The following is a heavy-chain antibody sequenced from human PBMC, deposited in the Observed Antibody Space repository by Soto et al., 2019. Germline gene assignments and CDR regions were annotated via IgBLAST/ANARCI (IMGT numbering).Heavy chain of an antibody. Sequence: EVQLVQSGAEVKKPGESLKISCQGSGYSFTNYWIAWVRQMPGKGLEWMGIIYPGDSDTRYSPSFQGQVTISADKSISTAYLQWSSLKASDTAMYYCARHPATYNSGSYADRGLDFWGQGTLVTVSS. V-gene: IGHV5-51*01. CDR1: GYSFTNYW. CDR3: ARHPATYNSGSYADRGLDF. J-gene: IGHJ4*02. D-gene: IGHD3-10*01. CDR2: IYPGDSDT.